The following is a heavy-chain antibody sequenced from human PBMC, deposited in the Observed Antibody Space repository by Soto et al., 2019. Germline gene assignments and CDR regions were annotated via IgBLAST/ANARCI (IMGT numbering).Heavy chain of an antibody. CDR3: TRISLVGATGGRYFDY. D-gene: IGHD1-26*01. J-gene: IGHJ4*02. Sequence: VQLVESGGGLVQPGGSLRLSCAASGFIFSDHYMDWVRQAPGKGLEWVGRIKHKANSYTTEYAASVKGRFTISRDDSKNSLYLQMNSLKTEDTAVYYCTRISLVGATGGRYFDYWGQGTLLTVSS. CDR2: IKHKANSYTT. V-gene: IGHV3-72*01. CDR1: GFIFSDHY.